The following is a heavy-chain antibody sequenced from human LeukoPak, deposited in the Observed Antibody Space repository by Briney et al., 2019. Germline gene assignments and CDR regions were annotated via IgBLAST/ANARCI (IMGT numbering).Heavy chain of an antibody. Sequence: GGSLRLSCVVSGFTFSSYWMSWVRQAPGKGLGWVANIRPDGSDEYDVDSVKGRFTISRDNAKNSLYLQMNSLRAEDTAVYYCAREGTDYWGQGTLVTVSS. D-gene: IGHD1/OR15-1a*01. V-gene: IGHV3-7*01. J-gene: IGHJ4*02. CDR3: AREGTDY. CDR1: GFTFSSYW. CDR2: IRPDGSDE.